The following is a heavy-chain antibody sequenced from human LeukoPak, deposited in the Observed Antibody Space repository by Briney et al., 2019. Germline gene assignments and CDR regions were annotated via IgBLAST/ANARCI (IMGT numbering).Heavy chain of an antibody. CDR1: GYTFTGYY. J-gene: IGHJ3*02. Sequence: GASAKVSCKASGYTFTGYYIHWMRQAPGQGLEWMGRINPNSGGTNYAQKFQGRVTMARDTSISTAYMELSRLTSDDTATYYCARADAFDIWGQGTMVTVSS. CDR2: INPNSGGT. CDR3: ARADAFDI. V-gene: IGHV1-2*06.